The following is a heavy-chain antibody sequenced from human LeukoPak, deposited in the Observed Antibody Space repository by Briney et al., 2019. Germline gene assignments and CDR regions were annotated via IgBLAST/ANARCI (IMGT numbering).Heavy chain of an antibody. D-gene: IGHD3-22*01. CDR1: GITFSASG. J-gene: IGHJ4*02. CDR2: IWSDGSNQ. CDR3: ARGASEYDSSGVDYYFDY. Sequence: PGRSLRLSCAASGITFSASGMHWVRQAPGKGLEWVAMIWSDGSNQYYADSVKGRFTISRDNSKNTLYLQMNSLRAEDTAVYYCARGASEYDSSGVDYYFDYWGQGTLVTVSS. V-gene: IGHV3-33*01.